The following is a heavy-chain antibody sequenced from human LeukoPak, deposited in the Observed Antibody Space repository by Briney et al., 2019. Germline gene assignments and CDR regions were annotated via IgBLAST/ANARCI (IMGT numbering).Heavy chain of an antibody. Sequence: SETLSLTCTVSGGSISSSSFYWGWLRQPPGKGLEWIGSIYYSGSTYYNPSLKSRVTISVDTSKNQFSLKLSSVTAADTAVYYCAKDSSGYYYGNNWFDPWGQGTLVTVSS. J-gene: IGHJ5*02. V-gene: IGHV4-39*07. CDR3: AKDSSGYYYGNNWFDP. D-gene: IGHD3-22*01. CDR2: IYYSGST. CDR1: GGSISSSSFY.